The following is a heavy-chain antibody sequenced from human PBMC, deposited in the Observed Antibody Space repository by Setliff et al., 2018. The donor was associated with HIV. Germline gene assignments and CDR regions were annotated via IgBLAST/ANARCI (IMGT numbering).Heavy chain of an antibody. J-gene: IGHJ4*02. CDR2: INESGST. CDR3: ARFLGWRGFDY. D-gene: IGHD3-3*01. CDR1: GGSLGGYY. V-gene: IGHV4-34*01. Sequence: SETLSLTCAVHGGSLGGYYWTWIRQPPGKGLEWIGEINESGSTNYSPSLKRRITISLDTSSNQFSLNLTSLTAADTAVYYCARFLGWRGFDYWGQGTLVTVSS.